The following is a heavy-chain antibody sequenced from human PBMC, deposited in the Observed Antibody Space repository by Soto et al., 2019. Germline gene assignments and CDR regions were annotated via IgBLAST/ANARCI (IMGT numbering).Heavy chain of an antibody. D-gene: IGHD6-19*01. V-gene: IGHV1-3*05. CDR1: GDTFTGYA. CDR3: ARAVAVPADFDY. Sequence: QVQLVQSGAEEKKPGASVKVSCKASGDTFTGYAFHWVRQAPGQRLEWMGWINAGNGNTKYSQKFQGRVTITGDTSASTAYMELSSLRSEDTAVYYCARAVAVPADFDYWGQGTLVTVSS. CDR2: INAGNGNT. J-gene: IGHJ4*02.